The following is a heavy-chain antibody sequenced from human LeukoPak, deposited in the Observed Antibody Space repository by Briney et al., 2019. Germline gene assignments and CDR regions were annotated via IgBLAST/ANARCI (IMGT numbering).Heavy chain of an antibody. V-gene: IGHV3-21*01. D-gene: IGHD6-6*01. CDR3: ARGGAARPDY. CDR1: GFSFSVSG. CDR2: ISSSSSNI. Sequence: GGSLGLSCAASGFSFSVSGMNWVRQAPGKGLEWVSYISSSSSNINYADSVRGRFTISRDNAKNSLYLHMDSLRVEDMAVYYCARGGAARPDYWGQGTLVTVSS. J-gene: IGHJ4*02.